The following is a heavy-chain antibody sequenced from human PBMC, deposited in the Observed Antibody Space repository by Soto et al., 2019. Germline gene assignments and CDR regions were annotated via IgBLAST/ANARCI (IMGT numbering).Heavy chain of an antibody. Sequence: QAQVVQSGAEVRKPGSSVKLSCKASEGTFNSYAIAWVRQAPGQGLEWMGGIIPYYNTLNYAQKFQDRVTITADDSTNTVYMELSSLRSDDTDVYFWASVASRWYPYFFDSWAQGTLVTVSS. V-gene: IGHV1-69*01. J-gene: IGHJ4*02. CDR1: EGTFNSYA. D-gene: IGHD6-13*01. CDR2: IIPYYNTL. CDR3: ASVASRWYPYFFDS.